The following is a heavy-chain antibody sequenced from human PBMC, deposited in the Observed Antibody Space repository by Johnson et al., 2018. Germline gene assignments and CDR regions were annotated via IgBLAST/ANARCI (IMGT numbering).Heavy chain of an antibody. CDR3: AGTYYYDSRGYPAYGQH. CDR2: IIPIFGTA. D-gene: IGHD3-22*01. CDR1: GGTFSSYA. V-gene: IGHV1-69*01. Sequence: QVQLVESGAEVKKPGSSVKVSCKASGGTFSSYAISWVRQAPGQGLEWMGGIIPIFGTANYAQKFPGRVTITADESTSTAYMELSSLRSEDTAVYDCAGTYYYDSRGYPAYGQHWGQGTLVTVSA. J-gene: IGHJ1*01.